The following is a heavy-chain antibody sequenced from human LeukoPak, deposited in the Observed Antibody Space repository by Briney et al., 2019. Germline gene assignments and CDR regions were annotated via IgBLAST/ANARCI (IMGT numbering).Heavy chain of an antibody. CDR3: ARDYLSSSGWYDY. CDR1: GYTFTGYY. D-gene: IGHD6-19*01. J-gene: IGHJ4*02. CDR2: INPNSGGT. Sequence: ASAKVSCKASGYTFTGYYMHWVRQAPGQGLEWMGWINPNSGGTNYAQKFQGRVTMTRDTSISTAYMGLSRLRSDDTAVYYCARDYLSSSGWYDYWGQGTLVTVSS. V-gene: IGHV1-2*02.